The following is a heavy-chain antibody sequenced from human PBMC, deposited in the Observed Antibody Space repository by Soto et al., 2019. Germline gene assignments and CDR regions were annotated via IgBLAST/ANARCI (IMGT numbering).Heavy chain of an antibody. V-gene: IGHV3-30*04. CDR1: GFAFGNYA. J-gene: IGHJ3*01. CDR3: ARVRSPYYLDAFDL. CDR2: TVYDGSTQ. Sequence: HPGGSLRLSCEASGFAFGNYAIHWVRQAPGKGLEWVSLTVYDGSTQYYADSVRGRFTISRDKSLNTVHLQMNSLRADDTAVYYCARVRSPYYLDAFDLWGQGTVVTVSS. D-gene: IGHD3-22*01.